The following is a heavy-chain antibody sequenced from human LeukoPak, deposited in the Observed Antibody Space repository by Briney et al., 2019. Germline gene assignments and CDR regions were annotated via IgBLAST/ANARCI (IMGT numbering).Heavy chain of an antibody. CDR1: GFTFSSYA. Sequence: PGGSLRLSCSASGFTFSSYAMHWVRQAPGKGLEWVAVISYDGSNKYYADSVKGRFTISRDNSKNTLYLQMNSLRAEDTAVYYCARGGGPIVVVPAALSGFDYWGRGTLVTVSS. D-gene: IGHD2-2*01. CDR3: ARGGGPIVVVPAALSGFDY. J-gene: IGHJ4*02. V-gene: IGHV3-30-3*01. CDR2: ISYDGSNK.